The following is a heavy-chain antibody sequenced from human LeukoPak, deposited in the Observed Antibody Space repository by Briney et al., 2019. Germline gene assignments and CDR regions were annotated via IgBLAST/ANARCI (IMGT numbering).Heavy chain of an antibody. J-gene: IGHJ5*02. V-gene: IGHV3-48*04. CDR3: TKRRISFSGQAHH. CDR1: GFTFSAYG. D-gene: IGHD5-12*01. CDR2: ISSSSDSI. Sequence: GGSLRLSCAASGFTFSAYGMTWVRQAPGKRLEWISYISSSSDSIKYADSVKGRFTSSRDNAKNSLYLQMNSLRTEDTAVYYCTKRRISFSGQAHHWGQGTLVTVSS.